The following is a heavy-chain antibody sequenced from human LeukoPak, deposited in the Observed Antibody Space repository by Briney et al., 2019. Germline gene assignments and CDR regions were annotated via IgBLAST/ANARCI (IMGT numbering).Heavy chain of an antibody. D-gene: IGHD6-6*01. CDR1: GFTFSSYA. CDR2: IPYDGSNK. J-gene: IGHJ6*03. V-gene: IGHV3-30-3*01. Sequence: GGSLRLSCAASGFTFSSYAMHWVRQAPGKGLEWVAVIPYDGSNKYYADSVKGRFTISRDNSKNTLYLQMNSLRAEDTAVYYCAREGYSSSPYMDVWGKGTTVTVSS. CDR3: AREGYSSSPYMDV.